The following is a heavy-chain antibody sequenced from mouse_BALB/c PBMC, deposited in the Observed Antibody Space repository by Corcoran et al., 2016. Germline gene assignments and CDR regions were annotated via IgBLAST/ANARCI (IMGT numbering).Heavy chain of an antibody. CDR3: ASYRSRYFDV. D-gene: IGHD2-14*01. Sequence: QIQLVQSGPELKKPGETVKISCKASGYTFTNYGMNWVKQAPGKGLKWMGWINTYTGEPTYADDFKGRFAFSLETSASTAYLQINNLKNEDMATYFCASYRSRYFDVWGAGTTVTVSS. V-gene: IGHV9-1*02. CDR2: INTYTGEP. J-gene: IGHJ1*01. CDR1: GYTFTNYG.